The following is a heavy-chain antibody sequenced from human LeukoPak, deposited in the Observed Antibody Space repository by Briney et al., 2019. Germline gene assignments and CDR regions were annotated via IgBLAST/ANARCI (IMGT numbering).Heavy chain of an antibody. V-gene: IGHV3-9*01. J-gene: IGHJ6*03. D-gene: IGHD6-6*01. CDR1: GFTFNDHA. CDR2: INWNSDNI. Sequence: GGSLRLSCAASGFTFNDHAMYWVRQAPGKGLEWVSGINWNSDNIGYADSVKGRFTISRDDAKNSLFLQMNSLRAEDTALYYWAASGGKGGGIEARRRSAKYMAVWGKGTTVRISS. CDR3: AASGGKGGGIEARRRSAKYMAV.